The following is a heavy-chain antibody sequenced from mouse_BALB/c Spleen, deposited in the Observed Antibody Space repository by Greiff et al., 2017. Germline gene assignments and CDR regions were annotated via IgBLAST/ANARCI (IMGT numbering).Heavy chain of an antibody. CDR3: ARDISLYYYGSSYWYFDV. Sequence: EVMLVESGGGLVQPGGSLRLSCATSGFTFTDYYMSWVRQPPGKALEWLGFIRNKANGYTTEYSASVKGRFTISRDNSQSILYLQMNTLRAEDSATYYCARDISLYYYGSSYWYFDVWGAGTTVTVSS. CDR2: IRNKANGYTT. D-gene: IGHD1-1*01. J-gene: IGHJ1*01. CDR1: GFTFTDYY. V-gene: IGHV7-3*02.